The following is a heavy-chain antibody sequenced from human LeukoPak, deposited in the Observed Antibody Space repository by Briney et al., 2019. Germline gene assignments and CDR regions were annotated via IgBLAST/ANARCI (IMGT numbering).Heavy chain of an antibody. CDR3: AKGVAGSGYFDY. CDR1: GFTLSSYA. D-gene: IGHD2-15*01. V-gene: IGHV3-23*01. CDR2: ISGSGAST. J-gene: IGHJ4*02. Sequence: GGSLRLSCAASGFTLSSYAMSWVRQAPGKGMEWVSAISGSGASTYYADSVKGRFTISRDNSKNTLYLQMNSLRAEDTAVYYCAKGVAGSGYFDYWGQGTLVTVSA.